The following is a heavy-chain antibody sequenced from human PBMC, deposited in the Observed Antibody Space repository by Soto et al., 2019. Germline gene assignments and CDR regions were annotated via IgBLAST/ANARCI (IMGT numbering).Heavy chain of an antibody. J-gene: IGHJ4*02. Sequence: EVQLLEAGGGLVQPGGSLRLSCAASGFSFRDYGMSWVRQAPGKGLEWLSAIIGIGDTAYYADSVRGRFTISRDNSKNRRYLQLHDLGAADTVMYYCAKDYDYGDSLPFDYWGQGTLVTVSS. CDR1: GFSFRDYG. V-gene: IGHV3-23*01. D-gene: IGHD4-17*01. CDR2: IIGIGDTA. CDR3: AKDYDYGDSLPFDY.